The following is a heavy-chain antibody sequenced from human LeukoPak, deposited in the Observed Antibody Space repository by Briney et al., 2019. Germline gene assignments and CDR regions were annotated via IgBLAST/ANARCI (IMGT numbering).Heavy chain of an antibody. Sequence: PGGSLRLSCAASEFTFSSYSMNWVRQAPGKGLEWVSYITNSGNSKSYADSVKGRFTISRDNSKNTLYLQMNSLRAEDTAIYYCAKKYGVTVYGSGLNYFDYWGQGTLVTVSS. CDR3: AKKYGVTVYGSGLNYFDY. J-gene: IGHJ4*02. D-gene: IGHD6-19*01. CDR1: EFTFSSYS. V-gene: IGHV3-48*01. CDR2: ITNSGNSK.